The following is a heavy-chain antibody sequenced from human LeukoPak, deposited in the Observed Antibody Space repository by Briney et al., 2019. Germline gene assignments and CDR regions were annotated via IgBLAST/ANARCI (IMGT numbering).Heavy chain of an antibody. Sequence: PGGSLRLSCAASGFTFSSYGMHWVRQAPGKGLEWVAVIWFDVSNKYYADSVKGRFTVSRDNSKNTLYLQMNSLRVEDTAVYYCARWGYYDSSGIDYWGQGTLVTVSS. CDR1: GFTFSSYG. CDR2: IWFDVSNK. V-gene: IGHV3-33*01. CDR3: ARWGYYDSSGIDY. J-gene: IGHJ4*02. D-gene: IGHD3-22*01.